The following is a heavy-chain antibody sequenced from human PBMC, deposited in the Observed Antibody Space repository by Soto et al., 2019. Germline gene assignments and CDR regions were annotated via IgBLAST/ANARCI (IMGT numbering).Heavy chain of an antibody. CDR1: GFTFSSYA. D-gene: IGHD6-13*01. J-gene: IGHJ4*02. CDR3: AKDLYTSIYFINLDY. CDR2: INTGGGTT. Sequence: GGSLKLSCAASGFTFSSYAMSWVRQARGRGLEWVSAINTGGGTTYYVDSVKGRFTISRDNSKNTLYLQMNSLRAEDTAIYYCAKDLYTSIYFINLDYWGQGALVAVS. V-gene: IGHV3-23*01.